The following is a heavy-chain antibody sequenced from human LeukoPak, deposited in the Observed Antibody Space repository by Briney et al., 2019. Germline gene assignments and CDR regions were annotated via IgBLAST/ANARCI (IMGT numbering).Heavy chain of an antibody. Sequence: PSETLSLTCTVSGGSISSYYWSWIRQPAGKGLEWIGRIYTSGSTNYNPSLKCRVTMSVDTSKNQFSLKLSSVTAADTAVYYCARRKQQLGRYNWFDPWGQGTLVTVSS. V-gene: IGHV4-4*07. CDR1: GGSISSYY. CDR3: ARRKQQLGRYNWFDP. J-gene: IGHJ5*02. CDR2: IYTSGST. D-gene: IGHD6-13*01.